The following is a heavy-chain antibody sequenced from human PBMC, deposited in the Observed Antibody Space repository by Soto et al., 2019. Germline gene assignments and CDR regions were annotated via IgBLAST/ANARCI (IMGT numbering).Heavy chain of an antibody. J-gene: IGHJ4*02. D-gene: IGHD1-1*01. V-gene: IGHV1-18*01. CDR1: GYAFTTYG. Sequence: QVHLVQSGAEVKKPGASVKVSCKGSGYAFTTYGITWVRQAPGQGLEWMGWISAHNGNTNYAQKLQGRVTVPRDTSTSTAYMPLRSLRSDETAVYYCARVRYGDYWGQGALVTVSS. CDR3: ARVRYGDY. CDR2: ISAHNGNT.